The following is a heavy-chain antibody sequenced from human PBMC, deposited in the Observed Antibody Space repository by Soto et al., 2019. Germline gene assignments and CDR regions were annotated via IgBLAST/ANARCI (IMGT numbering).Heavy chain of an antibody. CDR3: ARLDYYGSGSTYYFDY. Sequence: ASVKVSCKASGYTFTSYGISWVRQAPGQGLGWMGWISAYNGNTNYAQKLQGRVTMTTDTSTSTAYMELRSLRSDDTAVYYCARLDYYGSGSTYYFDYWGQGTLVTVSS. CDR1: GYTFTSYG. D-gene: IGHD3-10*01. V-gene: IGHV1-18*01. J-gene: IGHJ4*02. CDR2: ISAYNGNT.